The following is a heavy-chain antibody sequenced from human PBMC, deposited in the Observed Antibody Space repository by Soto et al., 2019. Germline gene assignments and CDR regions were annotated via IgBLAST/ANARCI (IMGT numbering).Heavy chain of an antibody. CDR1: GGTSSNFV. D-gene: IGHD3-3*01. CDR2: ILPMFGAV. CDR3: ARTKRSGYDTGDSYYHTMDV. V-gene: IGHV1-69*06. Sequence: QMQLVQSGAEVKKSGSSVKVSCKASGGTSSNFVITWVRQVPGQGLEWLGGILPMFGAVKYAQKFQDRLTITADRSTNTAAMELSSLRTDDTAVYYCARTKRSGYDTGDSYYHTMDVWGHGTTVTVSP. J-gene: IGHJ6*01.